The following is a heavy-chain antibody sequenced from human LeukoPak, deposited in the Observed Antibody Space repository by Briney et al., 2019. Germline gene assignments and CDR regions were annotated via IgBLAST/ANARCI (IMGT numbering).Heavy chain of an antibody. CDR3: AKDMAVTATWGYYVDV. Sequence: GGSLRLSCAASGFTFSSYGMHWVRQAPGKGLEWVAFIRYDGSNKYYADSVKGRFTISRDNSKNTLYLQMNSLRAEDTAVYYCAKDMAVTATWGYYVDVWGKGTTVTVSS. CDR2: IRYDGSNK. CDR1: GFTFSSYG. D-gene: IGHD4-11*01. J-gene: IGHJ6*03. V-gene: IGHV3-30*02.